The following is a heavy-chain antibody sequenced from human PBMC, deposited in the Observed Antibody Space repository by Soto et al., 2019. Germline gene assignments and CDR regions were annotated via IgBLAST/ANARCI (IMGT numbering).Heavy chain of an antibody. J-gene: IGHJ4*02. CDR2: ISSTTNYI. CDR3: ARESEDLTSNFDY. V-gene: IGHV3-21*06. Sequence: GGSLRLSCAASGFTFTRYSMNWVRQAPGKGLEWVSSISSTTNYIYYGDSMKGRFTISRDNAKNSLHLETNSLRAEDTAVYYCARESEDLTSNFDYWGQGTLVTVSS. CDR1: GFTFTRYS.